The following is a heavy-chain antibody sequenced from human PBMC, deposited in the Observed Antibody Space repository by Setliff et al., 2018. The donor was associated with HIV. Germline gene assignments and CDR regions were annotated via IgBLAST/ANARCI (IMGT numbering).Heavy chain of an antibody. D-gene: IGHD2-8*01. CDR2: ILYGGNT. CDR1: GGSVSSRGYY. CDR3: ARPTTGVGGGAAFDI. Sequence: PSETLSLTCTVSGGSVSSRGYYWGWIRQPPGKGPEWIANILYGGNTYYNPSLKSRVTISVDTSKKHFSLKLNSVTAADTAVYFCARPTTGVGGGAAFDIWGQGTMVTVSS. J-gene: IGHJ3*02. V-gene: IGHV4-39*02.